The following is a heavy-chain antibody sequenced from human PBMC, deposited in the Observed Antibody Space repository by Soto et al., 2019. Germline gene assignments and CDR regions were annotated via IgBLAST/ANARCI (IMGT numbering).Heavy chain of an antibody. D-gene: IGHD6-19*01. Sequence: QLQLQESGPGLVKPSETLSLTCTVSGGSISSSSYYWGWIRQPPGKGLEWIGSIYYSGSTYYNPSLKSRATISVDTSKNQFSLKLSSVTAADTAVYYCARPAYRRGQTHDWGQGTLVTVSS. J-gene: IGHJ4*02. CDR2: IYYSGST. CDR3: ARPAYRRGQTHD. V-gene: IGHV4-39*01. CDR1: GGSISSSSYY.